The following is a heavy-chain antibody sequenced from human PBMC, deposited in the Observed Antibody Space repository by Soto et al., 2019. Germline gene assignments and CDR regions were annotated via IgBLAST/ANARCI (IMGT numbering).Heavy chain of an antibody. CDR2: IWYDGSNK. Sequence: GGSLRLSCAASGFTFSSYGMHWVRQAPGKGLEWVAVIWYDGSNKYYADSVKGRFTISRDNSKNTLYLQMNSLRAEDTAVYYCASIQTFYSSSWYGMLNYYYYYGMDVWGQGTTVTVSS. CDR3: ASIQTFYSSSWYGMLNYYYYYGMDV. CDR1: GFTFSSYG. J-gene: IGHJ6*02. V-gene: IGHV3-33*01. D-gene: IGHD6-13*01.